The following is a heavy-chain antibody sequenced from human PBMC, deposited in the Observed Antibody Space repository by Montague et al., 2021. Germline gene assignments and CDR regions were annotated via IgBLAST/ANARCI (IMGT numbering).Heavy chain of an antibody. J-gene: IGHJ3*02. CDR3: ARGRGRYFDWLPEAFDI. CDR2: SVST. D-gene: IGHD3-9*01. V-gene: IGHV4-4*02. Sequence: SVSTNYNQSLKSRVTISVDKSKNQFSLKLSSVTAADTAVYYCARGRGRYFDWLPEAFDICGQGTMGTVSS.